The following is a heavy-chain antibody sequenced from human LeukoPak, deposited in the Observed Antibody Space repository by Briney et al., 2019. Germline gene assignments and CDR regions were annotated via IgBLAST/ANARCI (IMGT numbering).Heavy chain of an antibody. CDR1: GYTFTGYY. CDR3: ARGGAAQWELLQVPSRSNMDV. V-gene: IGHV1-2*02. CDR2: INPNSGGT. J-gene: IGHJ6*03. D-gene: IGHD1-26*01. Sequence: PRASVKVSCKASGYTFTGYYMHWVRQAPGQGLEWMGWINPNSGGTNYAQKFQGRVTMTRDTSISTAYMELSRLRSDDTAVYYCARGGAAQWELLQVPSRSNMDVWGKGTTVTISS.